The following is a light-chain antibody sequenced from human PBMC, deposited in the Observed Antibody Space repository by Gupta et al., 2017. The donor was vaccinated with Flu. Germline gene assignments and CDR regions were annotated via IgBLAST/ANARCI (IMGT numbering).Light chain of an antibody. CDR3: ESWDDSRSGPYV. Sequence: QSVLTQPPSASGTPGRRVTISCSGNNSNIGSNYVYWYQQLPGTAPKLLMYRNDQRPSGGPDRFSGSKSGASASLAISGLRAEDEAVYYCESWDDSRSGPYVFGSGTKVT. CDR1: NSNIGSNY. V-gene: IGLV1-47*01. J-gene: IGLJ1*01. CDR2: RND.